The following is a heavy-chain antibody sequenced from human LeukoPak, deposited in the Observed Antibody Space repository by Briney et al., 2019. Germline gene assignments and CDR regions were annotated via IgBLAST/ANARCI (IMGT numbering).Heavy chain of an antibody. J-gene: IGHJ4*02. Sequence: GGSLRLFCAASGFTFSSYWMNWVRQAPGKGLEWVSSISTSSSYIYYAGSVKGRFTISRDNAKNSLYLQMNSLRAEDTAVYYCARANPAGHVDYWGQGTLVTVSS. CDR2: ISTSSSYI. CDR1: GFTFSSYW. V-gene: IGHV3-21*01. D-gene: IGHD6-13*01. CDR3: ARANPAGHVDY.